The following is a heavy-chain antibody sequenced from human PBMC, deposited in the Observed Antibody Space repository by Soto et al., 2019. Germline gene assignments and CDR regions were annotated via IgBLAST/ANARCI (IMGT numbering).Heavy chain of an antibody. D-gene: IGHD5-18*01. CDR3: TSRTAMVTFVGYYYYGMDV. Sequence: GGSLRLSCAASGFTFSGSAMHWVRQASGKGLEWVGRIRSKANSYATAYAASVKGRFTISRDDSKNTAYLQMNSLKTEDTAVYYCTSRTAMVTFVGYYYYGMDVLGQGTTVTVSS. V-gene: IGHV3-73*01. J-gene: IGHJ6*02. CDR1: GFTFSGSA. CDR2: IRSKANSYAT.